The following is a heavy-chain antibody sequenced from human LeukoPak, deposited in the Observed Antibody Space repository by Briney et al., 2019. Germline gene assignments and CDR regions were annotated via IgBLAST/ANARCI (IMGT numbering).Heavy chain of an antibody. CDR3: AREEWETYYFDY. J-gene: IGHJ4*02. V-gene: IGHV4-59*01. Sequence: TSETLSLTCTVSGGSISSYYWSWIRQPPGKGLEWIGYIYYSGSTNYNPSLKSRVTISVDTSKNQFSLKLSSVTAADTAVYYCAREEWETYYFDYWGQGTLVTVSS. CDR1: GGSISSYY. D-gene: IGHD1-26*01. CDR2: IYYSGST.